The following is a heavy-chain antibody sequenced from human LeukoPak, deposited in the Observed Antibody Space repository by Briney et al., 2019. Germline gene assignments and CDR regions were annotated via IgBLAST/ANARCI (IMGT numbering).Heavy chain of an antibody. CDR2: ISSGGRTI. D-gene: IGHD2-15*01. CDR1: GFTFSEYY. V-gene: IGHV3-11*04. CDR3: ARPVVAATTPDTFDI. Sequence: GGSLRLSCAASGFTFSEYYMSWIRQAPGKGLEWVSYISSGGRTIYYADSVKGRFTMSRDNAKNSLYLQMNSLRAEDTAVYYCARPVVAATTPDTFDIWGQGTMVTVSS. J-gene: IGHJ3*02.